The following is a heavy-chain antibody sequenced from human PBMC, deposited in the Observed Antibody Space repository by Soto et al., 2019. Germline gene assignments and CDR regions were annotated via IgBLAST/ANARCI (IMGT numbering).Heavy chain of an antibody. CDR1: EYSFSSYW. V-gene: IGHV5-51*01. Sequence: GESLKISCNGFEYSFSSYWIGWVRQTPGKGLEWMGIIFPGDSDTRYSPSFQGRVTISADKSISTAYLQWSSLKASDTAMYYCARQGEVLDYWGQGTLVTVSS. CDR3: ARQGEVLDY. CDR2: IFPGDSDT. J-gene: IGHJ4*02.